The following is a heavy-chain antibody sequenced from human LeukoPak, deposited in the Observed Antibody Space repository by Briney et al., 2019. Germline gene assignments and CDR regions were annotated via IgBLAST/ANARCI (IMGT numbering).Heavy chain of an antibody. D-gene: IGHD6-13*01. CDR1: GYTFTGYY. CDR2: INPNSGGT. J-gene: IGHJ6*03. CDR3: ASNSLVAAGRHYYYYYMDV. Sequence: GASVKVSCKASGYTFTGYYMHWVRQAPGQGLEWMGWINPNSGGTNYAQKFQGRVTMTRDTSISTAYMELSRLRSDDTAVYYCASNSLVAAGRHYYYYYMDVWGKGTTVTVSS. V-gene: IGHV1-2*02.